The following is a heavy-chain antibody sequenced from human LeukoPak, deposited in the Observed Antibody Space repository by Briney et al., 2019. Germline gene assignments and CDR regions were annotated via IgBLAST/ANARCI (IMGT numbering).Heavy chain of an antibody. CDR3: ARDIAAAPGGGEFDY. J-gene: IGHJ4*02. D-gene: IGHD6-13*01. CDR2: IKQDGSEK. V-gene: IGHV3-7*01. Sequence: PGGSLRLSCAASGFTSSRNWMSWVRQAPGKGLEWVANIKQDGSEKYYVDSVKGRFTISRDNAKNSLYLQMNSLRAEDTAIYYCARDIAAAPGGGEFDYWGQGTLVTVSS. CDR1: GFTSSRNW.